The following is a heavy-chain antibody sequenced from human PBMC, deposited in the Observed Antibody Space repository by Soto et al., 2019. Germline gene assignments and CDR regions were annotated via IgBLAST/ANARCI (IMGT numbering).Heavy chain of an antibody. J-gene: IGHJ6*02. V-gene: IGHV1-18*01. CDR3: ARINYGNLSGSDLDGMDV. CDR1: GYTFTSYG. D-gene: IGHD3-9*01. Sequence: ASVKVSCKASGYTFTSYGISWVRQAPGQGLEWMGWISAYNGNTNYAQKLQGRVTMTTDTSTSTAYMELRSLRSDDTAVYYCARINYGNLSGSDLDGMDVWGQGTTVTVSS. CDR2: ISAYNGNT.